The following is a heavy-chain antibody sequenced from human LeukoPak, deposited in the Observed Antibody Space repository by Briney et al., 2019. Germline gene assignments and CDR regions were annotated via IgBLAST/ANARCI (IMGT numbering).Heavy chain of an antibody. D-gene: IGHD6-19*01. Sequence: SETLSLTCTVSGGSISGYYWSWIRQAPGKGPEWIGYVHYNGSPNYNASLKSRVTISVDTSKNQFSLKLSSVTAADTAVYYCARGPTVVAGIRYFQHWGQGTLVTVSS. CDR1: GGSISGYY. CDR2: VHYNGSP. J-gene: IGHJ1*01. CDR3: ARGPTVVAGIRYFQH. V-gene: IGHV4-59*12.